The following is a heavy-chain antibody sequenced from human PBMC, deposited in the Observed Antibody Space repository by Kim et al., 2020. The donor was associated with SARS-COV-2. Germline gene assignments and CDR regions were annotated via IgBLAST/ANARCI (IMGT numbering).Heavy chain of an antibody. CDR1: GFTFSSYG. D-gene: IGHD2-15*01. V-gene: IGHV3-33*05. J-gene: IGHJ6*02. CDR2: ISYDGSNK. CDR3: ARDLGVAATFKYYYYYYGMDV. Sequence: GGSLRLSCAASGFTFSSYGMHWVRQAPGKGLEWVAVISYDGSNKYYADSVKGRFTISRDNSKNTLYLQMNSLRAEDTAVYYCARDLGVAATFKYYYYYYGMDVWGQGTTVTVSS.